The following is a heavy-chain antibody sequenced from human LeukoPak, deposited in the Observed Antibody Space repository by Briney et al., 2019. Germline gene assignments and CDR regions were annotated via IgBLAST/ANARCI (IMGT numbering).Heavy chain of an antibody. J-gene: IGHJ4*02. D-gene: IGHD3-3*01. CDR1: GFTVSSNY. CDR2: IYSGGST. V-gene: IGHV3-53*01. Sequence: GGSLRLSCAASGFTVSSNYMSWVRQAPGKGLEWASVIYSGGSTYYADSVKGRFTISRDNAKNSLYLQMNSLRAEDTAVYYCARAPPYYDFWSGYYGGSFDYWGQGTLVTVSS. CDR3: ARAPPYYDFWSGYYGGSFDY.